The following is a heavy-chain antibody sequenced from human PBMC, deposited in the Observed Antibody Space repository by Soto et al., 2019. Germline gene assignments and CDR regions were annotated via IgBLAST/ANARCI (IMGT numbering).Heavy chain of an antibody. CDR3: ARARYCASPSCYKHYYYGMDT. Sequence: QDQLVQSGAEVKKPGASVKISCEASGYTFTSHGISWVRQAPGQGLEWLGWISTYNSRTHYAQKVQGRVTMTTDTSTSTAYLDLRSLTFDDTAVYYCARARYCASPSCYKHYYYGMDTWGQGTKVTVYS. CDR2: ISTYNSRT. CDR1: GYTFTSHG. D-gene: IGHD2-2*02. J-gene: IGHJ6*02. V-gene: IGHV1-18*04.